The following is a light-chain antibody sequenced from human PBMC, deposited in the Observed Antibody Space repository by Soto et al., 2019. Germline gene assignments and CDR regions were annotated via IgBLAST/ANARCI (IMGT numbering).Light chain of an antibody. Sequence: EIVLTQSPGTLSWSPGERATLSCRASQSVSSSYLACYQQKRGQAPRLLIYGASSRATGIPDRFSGSGSGTDFTLTISRLEPEDFAVYYCHQYGSSPYTFGQGTKLEIK. CDR3: HQYGSSPYT. V-gene: IGKV3-20*01. CDR1: QSVSSSY. CDR2: GAS. J-gene: IGKJ2*01.